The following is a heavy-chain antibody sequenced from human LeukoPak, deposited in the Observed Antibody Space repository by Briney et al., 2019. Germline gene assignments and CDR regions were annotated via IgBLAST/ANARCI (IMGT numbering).Heavy chain of an antibody. CDR1: GDSISSSNSY. Sequence: SETLSLTCTVSGDSISSSNSYWGWVRQPPGKGLEWIGSMWFGATTSYDPSLKSRDTISIDPSKNQFSLKLSSVTAADTAVYYCARVRQGIFGVVIIKGWFDPWGQGTLVTVSS. CDR3: ARVRQGIFGVVIIKGWFDP. D-gene: IGHD3-3*01. CDR2: MWFGATT. V-gene: IGHV4-39*07. J-gene: IGHJ5*02.